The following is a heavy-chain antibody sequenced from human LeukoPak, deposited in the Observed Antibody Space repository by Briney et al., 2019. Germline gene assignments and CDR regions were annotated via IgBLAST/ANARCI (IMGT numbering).Heavy chain of an antibody. CDR2: MKQDGSEK. D-gene: IGHD3-16*01. Sequence: GGSLRLSCAASGFTFSSYAMHWVRQAPGKGLEWVANMKQDGSEKNYVDSVKGRFIISRDNAKNSLYLQMNTLRADDTAVYYCARDGFGTGSNWGQGTLVTVSS. CDR1: GFTFSSYA. J-gene: IGHJ4*02. V-gene: IGHV3-7*03. CDR3: ARDGFGTGSN.